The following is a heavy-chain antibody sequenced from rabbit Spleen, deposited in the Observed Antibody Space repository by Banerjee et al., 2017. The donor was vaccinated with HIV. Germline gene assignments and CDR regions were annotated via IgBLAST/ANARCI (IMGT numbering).Heavy chain of an antibody. CDR3: VRDQAGYAGFGPFYFNL. D-gene: IGHD4-2*01. J-gene: IGHJ4*01. CDR2: IDPLFGST. CDR1: GFTLSSYY. Sequence: QLKESGGGLVQPGGSLKLSCKASGFTLSSYYMNWVRQAPGKGLEWIGYIDPLFGSTYYANWVNGRFSISRENTQNTVYLQLNSLTAADTATYFCVRDQAGYAGFGPFYFNLWGQGTLVTVS. V-gene: IGHV1S7*01.